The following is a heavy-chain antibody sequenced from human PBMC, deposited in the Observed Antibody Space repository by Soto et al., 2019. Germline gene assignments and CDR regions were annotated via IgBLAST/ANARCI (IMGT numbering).Heavy chain of an antibody. CDR2: IIPIFGTA. D-gene: IGHD3-22*01. CDR3: ARAGRYDSSGHAPGPAED. Sequence: GASVKVSCKASGGTFSSYAISWVRQAPGQGLEWMGGIIPIFGTANYAQKFQGRVTITADESTSTAYMELSSLRSEDTAVYYCARAGRYDSSGHAPGPAEDWGQGTLVTV. V-gene: IGHV1-69*13. J-gene: IGHJ4*02. CDR1: GGTFSSYA.